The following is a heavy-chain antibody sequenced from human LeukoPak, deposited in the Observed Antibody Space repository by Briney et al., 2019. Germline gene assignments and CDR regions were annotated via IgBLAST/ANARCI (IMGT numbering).Heavy chain of an antibody. CDR2: MSESGGST. CDR3: AKGVSLTRELDY. V-gene: IGHV3-23*01. J-gene: IGHJ4*02. Sequence: LSLTCTVSGGSISSGYYYWSWVRQAPGKGLEWVSSMSESGGSTFYADSVKGRFTISRDNSKNTLYLQMNSLRADDTAVYYCAKGVSLTRELDYWGQGTLVTVSS. CDR1: GGSISSGYYY. D-gene: IGHD1-7*01.